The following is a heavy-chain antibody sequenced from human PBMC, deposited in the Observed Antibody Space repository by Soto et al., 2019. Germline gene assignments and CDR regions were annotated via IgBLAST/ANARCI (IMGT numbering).Heavy chain of an antibody. J-gene: IGHJ4*02. V-gene: IGHV4-59*01. CDR2: IYYSGNT. Sequence: ETLSLTCTVSSGSISSYYWNWIRQPPGKALEWIGSIYYSGNTNYSPSLKSRVTISVDTSKKQFSLKLTSVTAADTAMYYCARGYCSSTSCYEFDYSGQGTLVTVSS. CDR1: SGSISSYY. D-gene: IGHD2-2*01. CDR3: ARGYCSSTSCYEFDY.